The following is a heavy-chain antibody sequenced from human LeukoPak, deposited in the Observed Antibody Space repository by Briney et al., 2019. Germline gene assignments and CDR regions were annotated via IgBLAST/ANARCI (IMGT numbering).Heavy chain of an antibody. CDR2: IYYSGST. CDR1: GGSISSGGYY. CDR3: ARCYDSPRGFDP. Sequence: ASQTLSLTCTVSGGSISSGGYYWSWIRQHPGKGLEWIGYIYYSGSTYYNPSLKSRVTISVDTSKNQFSLKLSSVTAADTAVYYCARCYDSPRGFDPWGQGTLVTVSS. V-gene: IGHV4-31*03. D-gene: IGHD3-10*01. J-gene: IGHJ5*02.